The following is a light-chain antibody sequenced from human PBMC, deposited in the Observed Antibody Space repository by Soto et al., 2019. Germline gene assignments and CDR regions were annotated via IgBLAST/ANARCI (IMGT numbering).Light chain of an antibody. J-gene: IGKJ5*01. CDR3: QQRSNWPVT. CDR1: QSVSSY. V-gene: IGKV3-11*01. Sequence: EIVLTQSPATLSLSPGERATLSCRARQSVSSYLAWYQQKPGQAPRLLIYDASNRATGIPARFSGSGSGTDFTLTISSLEAEDFAVYYCQQRSNWPVTFGQGTRLEIK. CDR2: DAS.